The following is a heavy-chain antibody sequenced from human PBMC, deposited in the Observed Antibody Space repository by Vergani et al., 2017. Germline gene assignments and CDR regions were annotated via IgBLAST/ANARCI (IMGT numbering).Heavy chain of an antibody. CDR2: IDHSGRP. J-gene: IGHJ6*03. D-gene: IGHD4-11*01. CDR1: GGPFTSYY. Sequence: VQLQQWGGGLLKPSETLSLTCVVNGGPFTSYYWTWIRQSPGEGLEWVGDIDHSGRPAYNPSLKSRLTMSVDKSRNQFSRTLNSVTATDTAIYFCARVNTETNSHLYYYYYMDVWGQGTAVTVS. CDR3: ARVNTETNSHLYYYYYMDV. V-gene: IGHV4-34*01.